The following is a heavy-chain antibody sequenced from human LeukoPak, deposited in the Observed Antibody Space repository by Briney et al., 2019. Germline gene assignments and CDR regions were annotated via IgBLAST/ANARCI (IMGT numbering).Heavy chain of an antibody. J-gene: IGHJ4*02. D-gene: IGHD2/OR15-2a*01. V-gene: IGHV3-11*04. Sequence: GGSLRLSCAASGFTFSDYYMSRIRQAPGKGLEWVSYISSSGSTIYYADSVKGRFTISRDNAKNSLYLQMNSLRAEDTAVYYCARVTGYSTNWPTDYWGQGTLVTVSS. CDR2: ISSSGSTI. CDR3: ARVTGYSTNWPTDY. CDR1: GFTFSDYY.